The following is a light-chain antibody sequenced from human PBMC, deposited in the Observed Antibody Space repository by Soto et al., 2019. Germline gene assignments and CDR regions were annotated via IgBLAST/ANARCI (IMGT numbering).Light chain of an antibody. Sequence: DIQMTQSPSTLSASVGDRVTITCRASQSISSWLAWYQQKPGKAPKLLIYKASSLESGVPSRFSGSGSGTEFTLTISSLQPDDFATYYCQPYNSLRFTFCPGTKVDIK. J-gene: IGKJ3*01. CDR3: QPYNSLRFT. CDR2: KAS. V-gene: IGKV1-5*03. CDR1: QSISSW.